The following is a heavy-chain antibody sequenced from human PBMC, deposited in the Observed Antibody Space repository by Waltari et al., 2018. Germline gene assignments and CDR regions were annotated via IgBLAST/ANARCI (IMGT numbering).Heavy chain of an antibody. J-gene: IGHJ4*02. Sequence: EVQLVESGGGLVKPGGSLRLSCAASGFTFSSDSMHSVRQAPGKGMEWVSSISSSSSYIYDADSVKGRFTISRDNAKNSLYLQMNSLRAEDTAVYYCARGPDGFNYDILTGYRPHYYFDYWGQGTLVTVSS. CDR3: ARGPDGFNYDILTGYRPHYYFDY. CDR1: GFTFSSDS. CDR2: ISSSSSYI. V-gene: IGHV3-21*01. D-gene: IGHD3-9*01.